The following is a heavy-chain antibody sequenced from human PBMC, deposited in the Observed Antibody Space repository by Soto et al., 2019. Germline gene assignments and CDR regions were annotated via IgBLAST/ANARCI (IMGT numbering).Heavy chain of an antibody. J-gene: IGHJ4*02. Sequence: EVQLLESGGGLIQPGGSLRLSCAASGFTFSSYAMSWVRQAPGKGLEWVSVISGSGGSTYYADSVKGRFTISRDNSKNTLYLQMNSLRAGDTAVYYCANRPADYDLFDYWGQGTLVTVSS. CDR3: ANRPADYDLFDY. CDR1: GFTFSSYA. V-gene: IGHV3-23*01. CDR2: ISGSGGST. D-gene: IGHD4-17*01.